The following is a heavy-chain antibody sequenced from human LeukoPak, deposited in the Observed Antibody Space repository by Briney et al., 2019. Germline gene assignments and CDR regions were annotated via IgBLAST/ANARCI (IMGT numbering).Heavy chain of an antibody. Sequence: GGSLRLSCAASGFTFSSYSMNWVRQAPGKGLEWVSSISISSSYIYYADSVMGRFTISRDNAKNSLYLQMNSLRAEDTAVYYCARSMTTYLAHDAFDIWGQGTMVTVSS. CDR3: ARSMTTYLAHDAFDI. CDR1: GFTFSSYS. V-gene: IGHV3-21*01. D-gene: IGHD4-11*01. J-gene: IGHJ3*02. CDR2: ISISSSYI.